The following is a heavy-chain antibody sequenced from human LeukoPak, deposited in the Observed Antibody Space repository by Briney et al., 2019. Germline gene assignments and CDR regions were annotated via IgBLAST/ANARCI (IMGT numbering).Heavy chain of an antibody. Sequence: ASVKVSCKASGGTFSSYAISWVRQAPGQGLEWMGGIIPIFGTANYAQKFQGRVTITADKSTSTAYMELSSLRSGDTAVYYCARGDGSGWDFDYWGQGTLVTVSS. J-gene: IGHJ4*02. CDR3: ARGDGSGWDFDY. CDR2: IIPIFGTA. V-gene: IGHV1-69*06. D-gene: IGHD6-19*01. CDR1: GGTFSSYA.